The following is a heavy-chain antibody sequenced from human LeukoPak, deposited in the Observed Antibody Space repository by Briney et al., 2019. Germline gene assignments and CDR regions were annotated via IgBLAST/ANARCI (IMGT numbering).Heavy chain of an antibody. Sequence: ASVKVSCKASGGTFSSYAISWVRQAPGQGLEWMGGIIPIFGTANYAQKFQGRVTITADESTSTAYMELSSLRSEDTAVYYCAREKFVIGGYSYGYVPFDYWGQGTLVTVSS. D-gene: IGHD5-18*01. CDR3: AREKFVIGGYSYGYVPFDY. J-gene: IGHJ4*02. V-gene: IGHV1-69*13. CDR1: GGTFSSYA. CDR2: IIPIFGTA.